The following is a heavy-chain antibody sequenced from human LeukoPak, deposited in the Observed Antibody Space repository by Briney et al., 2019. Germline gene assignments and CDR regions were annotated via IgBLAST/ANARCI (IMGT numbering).Heavy chain of an antibody. J-gene: IGHJ6*02. Sequence: SETLSLTCTVSGGAISSYDWSWIRQPAGKGLEWVGRIDTSGSTNYTPSLKSRVTVSVDTSKSQFSLKLSSVTAADTAVYFCARVGTMVAGVYYYYYGMDVWGQGTTVTVSS. CDR3: ARVGTMVAGVYYYYYGMDV. V-gene: IGHV4-4*07. CDR2: IDTSGST. CDR1: GGAISSYD. D-gene: IGHD6-19*01.